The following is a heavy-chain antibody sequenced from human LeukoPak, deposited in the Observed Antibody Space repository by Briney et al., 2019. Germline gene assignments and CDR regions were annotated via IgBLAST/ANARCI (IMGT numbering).Heavy chain of an antibody. CDR1: GFTFSSYA. Sequence: GGSLRLSCAASGFTFSSYAMSWVRQAPGKGLEWVSGISGSDGSTNYADSVKGRFTISRDNVKNSLFLQMDSLKGEDTAVYYCARNRGISHWGQGTLVTVSS. D-gene: IGHD3-16*01. J-gene: IGHJ4*02. CDR2: ISGSDGST. V-gene: IGHV3-23*01. CDR3: ARNRGISH.